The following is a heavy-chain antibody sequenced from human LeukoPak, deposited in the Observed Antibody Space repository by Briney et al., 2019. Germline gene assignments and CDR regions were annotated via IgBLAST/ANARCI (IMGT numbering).Heavy chain of an antibody. D-gene: IGHD5-24*01. CDR2: INPNSGGT. J-gene: IGHJ3*02. V-gene: IGHV1-2*02. CDR3: ARDPTVEMAFDI. Sequence: ASVKVSCKASGYTFTGYYMHWVRQAPGQGLEWKGWINPNSGGTNYAQKFQGRVTMTRDTSISTAYMELSRLRSDDTAVYYCARDPTVEMAFDIWGQGTMVTVSS. CDR1: GYTFTGYY.